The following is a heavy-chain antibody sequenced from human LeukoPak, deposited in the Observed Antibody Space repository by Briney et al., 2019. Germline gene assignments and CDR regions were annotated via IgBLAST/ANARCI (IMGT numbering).Heavy chain of an antibody. CDR1: GYTLTDYH. CDR3: AREVGGTTLDFQH. Sequence: ASVKVSCKASGYTLTDYHMHWVRQAPGQGLEWMGRINPNSGGTNYAQKFQGRVTMTRDTSISTAYMELRRLRSDDTAVYYCAREVGGTTLDFQHWGQAPWSPSPQ. J-gene: IGHJ1*01. CDR2: INPNSGGT. D-gene: IGHD1-26*01. V-gene: IGHV1-2*06.